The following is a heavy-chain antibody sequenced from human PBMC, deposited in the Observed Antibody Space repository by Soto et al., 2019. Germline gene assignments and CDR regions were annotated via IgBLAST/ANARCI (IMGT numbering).Heavy chain of an antibody. V-gene: IGHV1-8*01. CDR1: GYTFTSYD. Sequence: QVQLVQSGAEVKKPGASVKVSCKASGYTFTSYDINWVRQATGQGLEWMGWMNPNSGNTGYAQKFQGRVTMTRNTSISTAYMELSSLRSEDTAVYYCARGPTYCISTRCHPDYWGQGTLVTVSS. CDR3: ARGPTYCISTRCHPDY. D-gene: IGHD2-2*01. J-gene: IGHJ4*02. CDR2: MNPNSGNT.